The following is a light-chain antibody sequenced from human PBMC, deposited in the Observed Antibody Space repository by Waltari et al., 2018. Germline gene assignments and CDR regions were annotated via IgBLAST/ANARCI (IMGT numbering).Light chain of an antibody. CDR1: QDIKEY. Sequence: DIQMTQSPSSLSASVGDRVTITCQASQDIKEYLNWYHQKPGEAPKLLIYDTSNLATGVPSRFRATGSGTHFSFTITSLQPEDAGKYYCQQCNNVPLTFGGGTKVQI. V-gene: IGKV1-33*01. CDR2: DTS. J-gene: IGKJ4*01. CDR3: QQCNNVPLT.